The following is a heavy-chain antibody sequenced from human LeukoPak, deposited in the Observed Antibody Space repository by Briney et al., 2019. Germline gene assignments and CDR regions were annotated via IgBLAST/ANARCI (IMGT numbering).Heavy chain of an antibody. CDR1: GGSISSSNW. CDR2: IYHSGST. D-gene: IGHD6-19*01. Sequence: SETLSLTCAVSGGSISSSNWWSWVRQPPGKGLEWIGEIYHSGSTNYNPSLKSRVTISVDKSKNQFSLKLSSVTAADTAVYYCASLGGYSSGWFLGADPQLRVYKPNWGQGTLVTVSS. CDR3: ASLGGYSSGWFLGADPQLRVYKPN. V-gene: IGHV4-4*02. J-gene: IGHJ4*02.